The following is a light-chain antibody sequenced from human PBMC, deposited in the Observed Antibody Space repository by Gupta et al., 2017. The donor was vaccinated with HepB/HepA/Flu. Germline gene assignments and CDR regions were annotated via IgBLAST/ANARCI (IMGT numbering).Light chain of an antibody. V-gene: IGKV2-30*01. CDR3: MQEKYCPWT. J-gene: IGKJ1*01. Sequence: DVVITQSPLPLPVTLGKTASISCRSSQSLLNSDGNTYLNWFQQRPGQSPRRLIYKGSNRDSGVPDRFSGSGSGADFTLQISSGEAEDVGFYYCMQEKYCPWTFGQGTQVEI. CDR2: KGS. CDR1: QSLLNSDGNTY.